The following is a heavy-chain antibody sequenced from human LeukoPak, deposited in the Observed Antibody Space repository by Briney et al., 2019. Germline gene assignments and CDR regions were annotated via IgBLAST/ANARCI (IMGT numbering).Heavy chain of an antibody. CDR1: GGSISSGSYY. D-gene: IGHD1-26*01. CDR2: IYTSGST. CDR3: ARDGRFAAYEPDY. Sequence: PSETLSLTCTVSGGSISSGSYYWSWIRQPAGKGLEWIGRIYTSGSTNYNPSLKSRVTISVDTSKNQFSLKLSSVTAADTAVYYCARDGRFAAYEPDYWGQGTLVTVSS. V-gene: IGHV4-61*02. J-gene: IGHJ4*02.